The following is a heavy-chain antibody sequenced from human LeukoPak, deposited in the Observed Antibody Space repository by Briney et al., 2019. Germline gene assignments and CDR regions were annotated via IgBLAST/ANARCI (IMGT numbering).Heavy chain of an antibody. D-gene: IGHD2-15*01. V-gene: IGHV1-18*01. CDR2: ISASTGYT. CDR3: ARVGGCSGGGCYSGVYNYYYMDV. J-gene: IGHJ6*03. CDR1: GYTFTSYG. Sequence: AASVKVSCKASGYTFTSYGFSWVRQAPGQGLEWMGWISASTGYTNYVQKLQGRVTMTTDTSTRTAYMELRSLRSDDTAVYYCARVGGCSGGGCYSGVYNYYYMDVWGKGTTVTVSS.